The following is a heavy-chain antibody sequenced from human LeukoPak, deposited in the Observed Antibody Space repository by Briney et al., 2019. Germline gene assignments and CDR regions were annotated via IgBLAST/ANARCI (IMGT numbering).Heavy chain of an antibody. J-gene: IGHJ4*02. CDR3: ARIRLNYDILTGYSPYYFDY. CDR1: GFTFSDYY. Sequence: KTGGSLRLSCAASGFTFSDYYMSWIRQAPGKGLEWVSYISSSGSTIYYADSVKGRCTISRDNAKNSLYLQMNSLRAEDAAVYYCARIRLNYDILTGYSPYYFDYWGQGTLVTVSS. D-gene: IGHD3-9*01. V-gene: IGHV3-11*04. CDR2: ISSSGSTI.